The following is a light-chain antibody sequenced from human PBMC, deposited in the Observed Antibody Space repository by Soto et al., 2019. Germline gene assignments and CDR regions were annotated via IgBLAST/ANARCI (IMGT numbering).Light chain of an antibody. V-gene: IGKV3-11*01. J-gene: IGKJ2*01. CDR1: QSVAGY. CDR2: DTS. Sequence: ELVLTQSPAILSLSPGERATLSCKASQSVAGYLSWFQLKPGQGPKLLIYDTSNRATGAPTRFSASGSGTDFTLTISSLEPEDSATYFCHYRSNWRMYTFGQGTNVEIK. CDR3: HYRSNWRMYT.